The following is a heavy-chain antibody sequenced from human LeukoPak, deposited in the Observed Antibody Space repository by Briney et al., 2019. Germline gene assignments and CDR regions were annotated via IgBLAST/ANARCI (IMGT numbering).Heavy chain of an antibody. Sequence: PGGSLRLSCAASGFTFSSYNMNWVRQAPGKGLEWVSHIYYADSVKGRLTIARDNAKNSPYLQMNSLRAEDTAVYYCARNRVGATSDAFDIWGQGTMVTVSS. J-gene: IGHJ3*02. CDR2: I. V-gene: IGHV3-21*05. CDR1: GFTFSSYN. D-gene: IGHD1-26*01. CDR3: ARNRVGATSDAFDI.